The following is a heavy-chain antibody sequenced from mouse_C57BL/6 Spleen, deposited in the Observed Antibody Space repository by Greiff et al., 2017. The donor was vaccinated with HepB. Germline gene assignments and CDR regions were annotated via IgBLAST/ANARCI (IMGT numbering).Heavy chain of an antibody. V-gene: IGHV1-55*01. Sequence: VQLQQPGAELVKPGASVKMSCKASGYTFTSYWITWVKQRPGQGLEWIGDFYPGSGSTNYNEKFKSKATLTVDTSSSTAYMQLSSLTSEDSAVYYCASYDGYYGRYFDVWGTGTTVTVSS. D-gene: IGHD2-3*01. J-gene: IGHJ1*03. CDR2: FYPGSGST. CDR3: ASYDGYYGRYFDV. CDR1: GYTFTSYW.